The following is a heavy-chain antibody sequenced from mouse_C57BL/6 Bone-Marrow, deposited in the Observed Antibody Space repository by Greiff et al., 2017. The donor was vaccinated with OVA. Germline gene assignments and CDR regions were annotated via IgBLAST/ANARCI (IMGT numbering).Heavy chain of an antibody. CDR1: GFTFSSYG. V-gene: IGHV5-6*01. CDR2: ISSGGSYT. D-gene: IGHD1-1*01. J-gene: IGHJ3*01. CDR3: ARHVRSYYGSGWFAY. Sequence: EVKVVESGGDLVKPGGSLKLSCAASGFTFSSYGMSWVRQTPDKRLEWVATISSGGSYTYYPDSVKGRFTISRDNAKNTLYLQMSSLKSEDTALYYCARHVRSYYGSGWFAYRGQGGLGTVSA.